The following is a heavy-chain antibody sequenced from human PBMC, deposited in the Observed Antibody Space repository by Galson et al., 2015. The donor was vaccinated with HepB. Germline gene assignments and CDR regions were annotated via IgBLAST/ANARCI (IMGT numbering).Heavy chain of an antibody. V-gene: IGHV1-2*02. D-gene: IGHD7-27*01. CDR1: GYTFTGYY. Sequence: SVKVSCKASGYTFTGYYLHWVRQAPGQGLEWMGWINPNSGGTNSAQKFQGRVTMTRDTSLTTAYMELSRLRSDDTAMYYCARGRNWGSLTAFDVWGQGTMVTVSS. J-gene: IGHJ3*01. CDR2: INPNSGGT. CDR3: ARGRNWGSLTAFDV.